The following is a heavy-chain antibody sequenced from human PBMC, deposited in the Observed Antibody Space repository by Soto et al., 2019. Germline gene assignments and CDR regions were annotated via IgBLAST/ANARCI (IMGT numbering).Heavy chain of an antibody. CDR2: IYWDDDK. Sequence: SGPYAGEPTQTLTLTCTFSAFSLSTGGVGVGWIRQPPGKALEWLALIYWDDDKRYSPSLRSRLTITKDTSKNQVVLTMTNMDPVDTATYYCIQSRCGGDCLQSYASYYYYGMDVWGQGTTVTVSS. CDR3: IQSRCGGDCLQSYASYYYYGMDV. CDR1: AFSLSTGGVG. D-gene: IGHD2-21*02. J-gene: IGHJ6*02. V-gene: IGHV2-5*02.